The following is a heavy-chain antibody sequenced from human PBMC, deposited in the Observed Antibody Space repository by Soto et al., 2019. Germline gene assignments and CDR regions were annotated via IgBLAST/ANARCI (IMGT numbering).Heavy chain of an antibody. J-gene: IGHJ4*02. CDR3: ARWSGVVVTAQPDY. D-gene: IGHD2-21*02. Sequence: SVKVSCKASGGTFSSYTISWVRQAPGQGLEWMGRIIPILGIANYAQKSQGRVTITADKSTSTAYMELSSLRSEDTAVYYCARWSGVVVTAQPDYWGQGTLVTVS. CDR1: GGTFSSYT. CDR2: IIPILGIA. V-gene: IGHV1-69*02.